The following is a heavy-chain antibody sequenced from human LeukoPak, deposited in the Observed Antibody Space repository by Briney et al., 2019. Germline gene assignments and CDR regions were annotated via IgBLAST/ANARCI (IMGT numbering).Heavy chain of an antibody. CDR3: AGGGFDP. J-gene: IGHJ5*02. Sequence: ASVKVSCKASGYNFTAYYVHWVRQAQGQGLEWMGWINPNSGGTKYAQKFQGRVTMTRDTSISTAYMDLSRLTSDDTAVYYCAGGGFDPWGQGTLVTVSS. CDR2: INPNSGGT. D-gene: IGHD3-16*01. V-gene: IGHV1-2*02. CDR1: GYNFTAYY.